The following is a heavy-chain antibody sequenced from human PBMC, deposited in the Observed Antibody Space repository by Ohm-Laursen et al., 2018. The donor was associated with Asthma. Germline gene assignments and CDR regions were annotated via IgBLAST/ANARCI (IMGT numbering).Heavy chain of an antibody. CDR1: GGSISSGGYS. CDR3: AREYRRGGSYHIDY. Sequence: TLSLTCAVSGGSISSGGYSWSWIRQPPGKGLEWIGYIYHSGSTYYNPSLKSRVTISVDRSKNQFSLKLSSVTAADTAVYYCAREYRRGGSYHIDYWGQGTLVTVSS. D-gene: IGHD1-26*01. CDR2: IYHSGST. J-gene: IGHJ4*02. V-gene: IGHV4-30-2*01.